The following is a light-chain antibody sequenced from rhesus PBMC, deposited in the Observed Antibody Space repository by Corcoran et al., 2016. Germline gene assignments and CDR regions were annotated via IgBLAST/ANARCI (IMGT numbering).Light chain of an antibody. CDR3: LQYSSSPWT. J-gene: IGKJ1*01. Sequence: DIQMTQSPSSLSASVGDTVTITCRASQSISSGLDWYQQKPGKAPKLLIYKASSFQTGVPSRFSGSGSLTDFTLTISSLQPEDFATYYCLQYSSSPWTFGQGTKVEIK. CDR1: QSISSG. V-gene: IGKV1-22*01. CDR2: KAS.